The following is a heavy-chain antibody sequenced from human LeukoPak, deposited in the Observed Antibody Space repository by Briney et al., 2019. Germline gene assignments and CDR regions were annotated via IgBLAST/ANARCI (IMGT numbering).Heavy chain of an antibody. J-gene: IGHJ4*02. D-gene: IGHD3-22*01. V-gene: IGHV3-23*01. CDR2: LSGSGDTT. CDR1: GFAFRSFD. CDR3: ARDQGDSSGSN. Sequence: PGGSLRLSCAASGFAFRSFDMSWVRQAPGKGLEWVSSLSGSGDTTYYADSVKGRFTISRDNSNNTLYLQMNSLRAEDTAVYYCARDQGDSSGSNWGQGTLVTVSS.